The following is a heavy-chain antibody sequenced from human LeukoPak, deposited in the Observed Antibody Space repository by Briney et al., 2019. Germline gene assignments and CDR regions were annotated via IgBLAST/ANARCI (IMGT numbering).Heavy chain of an antibody. J-gene: IGHJ4*02. CDR1: GFPFIEYS. CDR3: ARDHNYAFDN. Sequence: GGSLRLSCTASGFPFIEYSMNWVRQVPGKGLEWIAYIGIDSGNTKYADSVRGRFTISADKTKNSLYLQMNSLRVDDTAVYYCARDHNYAFDNWGQGTLASVAS. V-gene: IGHV3-48*01. CDR2: IGIDSGNT. D-gene: IGHD1-1*01.